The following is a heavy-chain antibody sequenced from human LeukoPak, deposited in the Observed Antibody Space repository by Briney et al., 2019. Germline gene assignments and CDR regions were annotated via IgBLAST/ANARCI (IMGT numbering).Heavy chain of an antibody. CDR1: GFTFSDYY. D-gene: IGHD6-19*01. CDR3: ARKGSSGWYYYYMDV. V-gene: IGHV3-11*01. Sequence: GGSLRLSCAASGFTFSDYYMSWIRQAPGKGLEWVSYISSSGSTIYYADSVKGRFTISRDNAKNSLYLQMNSLRAEDTAVYYCARKGSSGWYYYYMDVWGKGTTVTVSS. CDR2: ISSSGSTI. J-gene: IGHJ6*03.